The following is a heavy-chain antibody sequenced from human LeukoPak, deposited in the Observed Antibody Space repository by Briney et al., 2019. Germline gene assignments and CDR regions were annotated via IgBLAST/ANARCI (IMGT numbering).Heavy chain of an antibody. V-gene: IGHV3-53*01. CDR2: IHTAGST. Sequence: GGSLRLSCAASGFSVSGIYMSWVRQAPGKGLEWVSFIHTAGSTFYADSVKGRFTISRDNSKNTLYLQMNSLRAEDTAMYYCARGYCSGGSCSKFDYWGQGTLVTVSS. J-gene: IGHJ4*02. CDR3: ARGYCSGGSCSKFDY. D-gene: IGHD2-15*01. CDR1: GFSVSGIY.